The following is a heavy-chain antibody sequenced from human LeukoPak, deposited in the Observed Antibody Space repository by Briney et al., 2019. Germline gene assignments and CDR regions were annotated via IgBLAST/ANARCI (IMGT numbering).Heavy chain of an antibody. CDR2: VKTDGSYI. D-gene: IGHD3-10*01. V-gene: IGHV3-74*01. CDR3: ARGYGSFVDY. CDR1: GFTFSSYW. Sequence: GGSLRLSCAASGFTFSSYWMHWVRQAPGKGLMWVSRVKTDGSYINYADSVKGRFTISRDNAKNTLYLQMNSLGAGDTAVYYCARGYGSFVDYWGQGTLVTVSS. J-gene: IGHJ4*02.